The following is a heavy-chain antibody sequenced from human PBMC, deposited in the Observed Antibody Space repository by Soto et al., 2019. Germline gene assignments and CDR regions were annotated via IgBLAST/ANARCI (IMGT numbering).Heavy chain of an antibody. J-gene: IGHJ4*02. D-gene: IGHD1-20*01. CDR2: IYYSGST. CDR3: ARHERYIAALDY. Sequence: SETLSLTCTVSGGSVSSSSYYWGWIRQPPGKGLEWIGSIYYSGSTYYNPSLKSRVTISVDTSKNQFSLKLSSVTAADTAVYYCARHERYIAALDYWGQGTLVTVSS. V-gene: IGHV4-39*01. CDR1: GGSVSSSSYY.